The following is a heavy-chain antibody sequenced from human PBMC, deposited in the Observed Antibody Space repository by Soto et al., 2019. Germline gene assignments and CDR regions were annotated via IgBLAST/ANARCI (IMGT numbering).Heavy chain of an antibody. Sequence: QVQLVESGGGVVQPGRSLRLSCAASGFTFSSHGMHWVRQAPGKGLDWVAVISDDGSNSYFADSVKGRFTVSRYNSKNTLYLQMNSLKPDDTAVYFCAKGLWGGYYPHDALDVWGQGTTVTVSP. D-gene: IGHD1-26*01. CDR2: ISDDGSNS. CDR1: GFTFSSHG. V-gene: IGHV3-30*18. J-gene: IGHJ3*01. CDR3: AKGLWGGYYPHDALDV.